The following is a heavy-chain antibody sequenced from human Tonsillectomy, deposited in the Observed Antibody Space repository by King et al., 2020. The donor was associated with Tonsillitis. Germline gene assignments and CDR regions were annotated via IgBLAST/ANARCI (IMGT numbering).Heavy chain of an antibody. D-gene: IGHD3-22*01. CDR2: IYPGDAET. V-gene: IGHV5-51*01. CDR1: GYSFTSYW. CDR3: ARRYDSSGYYPYYDAFDI. J-gene: IGHJ3*02. Sequence: VQLVESVAEVKKPGEALKISCKGSGYSFTSYWIGWVRQMPGKVLEWMGIIYPGDAETRLSPSFQDQANILDDKATNTAYLQWSSLKASDTAMYYCARRYDSSGYYPYYDAFDIWGQGTMVTVSS.